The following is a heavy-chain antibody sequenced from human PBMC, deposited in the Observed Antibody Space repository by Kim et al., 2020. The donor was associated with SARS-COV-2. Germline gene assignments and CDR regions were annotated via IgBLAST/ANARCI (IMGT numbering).Heavy chain of an antibody. J-gene: IGHJ5*02. CDR1: GYSFSRYA. D-gene: IGHD2-15*01. CDR2: IEAGAGNT. CDR3: ARGWSATGIDP. Sequence: ASVKVSCKASGYSFSRYAIHWMRQAPGQRLEWMGWIEAGAGNTKYSQRFQGRVTITRDTSASTVYMEMSSLTSEDTAIYYCARGWSATGIDPWGQGTLVTVSS. V-gene: IGHV1-3*01.